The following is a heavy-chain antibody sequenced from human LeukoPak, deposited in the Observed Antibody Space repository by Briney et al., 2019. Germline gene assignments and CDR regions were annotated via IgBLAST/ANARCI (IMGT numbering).Heavy chain of an antibody. CDR1: GFTVSSNY. J-gene: IGHJ6*03. D-gene: IGHD3-22*01. CDR3: AKDGGGYYPSYYYYMDV. CDR2: IYSGGST. V-gene: IGHV3-53*01. Sequence: GGSLRLSCAASGFTVSSNYMSWVRQAPGKGLEWVLVIYSGGSTYYADSVKGRFTISRDNSKNTLYLQMNSLRAEDTAVYYCAKDGGGYYPSYYYYMDVWGKGTTVTISS.